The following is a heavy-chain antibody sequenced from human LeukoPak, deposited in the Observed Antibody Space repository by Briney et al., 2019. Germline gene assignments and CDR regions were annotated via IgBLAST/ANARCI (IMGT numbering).Heavy chain of an antibody. CDR3: ARGQSGYYRGNNWFDP. D-gene: IGHD3-22*01. CDR2: IYYSGST. Sequence: NASETLSLTCAVSGGSISSGGYSWSWIRQPPGKGLEWIGYIYYSGSTYYNPSLKSRVTISVDTSKNQFSLKLSPVTAADTAVYYCARGQSGYYRGNNWFDPWGQGTLVTVSS. V-gene: IGHV4-30-4*07. J-gene: IGHJ5*02. CDR1: GGSISSGGYS.